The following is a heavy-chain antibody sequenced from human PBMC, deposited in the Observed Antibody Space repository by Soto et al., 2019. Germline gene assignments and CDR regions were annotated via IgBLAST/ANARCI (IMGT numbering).Heavy chain of an antibody. J-gene: IGHJ4*02. D-gene: IGHD4-4*01. CDR2: IIPIFGTA. V-gene: IGHV1-69*13. Sequence: SVKVSCKASGGTFSSYAISWVRQAPGQGLEWMGGIIPIFGTANYAQKFQGRVTITADESTSTAYMELSSLRSEDTAVYYCATGTTEMSSPSIFDYWGQGPLVTVSS. CDR3: ATGTTEMSSPSIFDY. CDR1: GGTFSSYA.